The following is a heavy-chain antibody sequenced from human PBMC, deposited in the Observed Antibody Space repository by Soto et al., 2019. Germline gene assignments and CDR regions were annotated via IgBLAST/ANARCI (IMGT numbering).Heavy chain of an antibody. D-gene: IGHD3-9*01. CDR1: GYTFTSYY. J-gene: IGHJ5*02. CDR3: ARVGRAGYGILTDYGDSYNWFDP. Sequence: ASVKVSCKASGYTFTSYYMHWVRQAPGQGLEWMGIINPSGGSTSYAQKFQGRVTMTRDTSTSTVYMELSSLRSEDTAVYYCARVGRAGYGILTDYGDSYNWFDPWGQGTLVTVSS. CDR2: INPSGGST. V-gene: IGHV1-46*01.